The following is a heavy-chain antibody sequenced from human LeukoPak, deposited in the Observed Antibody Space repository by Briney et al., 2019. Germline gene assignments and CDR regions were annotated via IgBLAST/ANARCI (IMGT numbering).Heavy chain of an antibody. V-gene: IGHV4-39*01. D-gene: IGHD5-24*01. J-gene: IGHJ5*02. CDR3: ARQRWLAGDNWFAP. CDR1: GGSISSTNYY. CDR2: IYYSGNT. Sequence: SETLYLTCTVSGGSISSTNYYWGWIRQPPGKGLEWIGTIYYSGNTYYNPSLKSRVTISVDTSKNQFSLKLSSVTAADTAVYYCARQRWLAGDNWFAPWGQGTLVTVSS.